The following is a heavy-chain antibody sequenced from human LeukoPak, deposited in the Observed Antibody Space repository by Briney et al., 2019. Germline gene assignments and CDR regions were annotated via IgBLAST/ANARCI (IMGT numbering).Heavy chain of an antibody. D-gene: IGHD6-6*01. J-gene: IGHJ4*02. CDR3: AGGESEYTSSGDFAY. CDR1: GFTFSRYS. V-gene: IGHV3-48*01. CDR2: VSSSSSTI. Sequence: PGGSLRLSCAASGFTFSRYSMNWVRQAPGKGLEWVSYVSSSSSTIYYGDSVRGRFTVSRDNANNLLYLQMNSLRAEDTAAYYCAGGESEYTSSGDFAYWGQGTLATVSS.